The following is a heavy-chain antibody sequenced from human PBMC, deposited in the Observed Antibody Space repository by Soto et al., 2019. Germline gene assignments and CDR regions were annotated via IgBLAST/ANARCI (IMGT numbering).Heavy chain of an antibody. V-gene: IGHV1-24*01. CDR2: IDAEDGET. CDR3: ARDGALGENYYYGMDV. J-gene: IGHJ6*02. CDR1: GYTLTELS. Sequence: ASLKVSCKVSGYTLTELSMHWVRQAPGKGLEWMGGIDAEDGETIYAQKFQGRVTLTEDTSTSTAYMELKSLRSDDTAVYYCARDGALGENYYYGMDVWGQGTTVTVSS. D-gene: IGHD3-16*01.